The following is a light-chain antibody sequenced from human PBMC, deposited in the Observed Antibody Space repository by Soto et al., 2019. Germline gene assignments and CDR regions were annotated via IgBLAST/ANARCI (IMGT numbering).Light chain of an antibody. CDR2: EGS. Sequence: QSALTQPASVSGSPGQSITISCTGSSSDVGSYNLVSWYQQLPGEAPKLMIYEGSKRPSGVSNRFSGSKSGNTASLTISGLQAAHEADYYCCSFERSITLVFGGGTKLTVL. J-gene: IGLJ2*01. CDR3: CSFERSITLV. CDR1: SSDVGSYNL. V-gene: IGLV2-23*01.